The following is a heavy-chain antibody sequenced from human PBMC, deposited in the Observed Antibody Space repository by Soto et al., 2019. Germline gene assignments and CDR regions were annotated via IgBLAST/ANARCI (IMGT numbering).Heavy chain of an antibody. CDR3: AKERQQLVPNYGMDV. D-gene: IGHD6-13*01. CDR1: GFTFDDHT. Sequence: GSLRLSCAASGFTFDDHTMHWVRQAPGKGLEWVSLISWDGGSTYYADSVKGRFTISRDNSKNSLYLQMNSLRTEDTALYYCAKERQQLVPNYGMDVWGQGTTVTVSS. CDR2: ISWDGGST. V-gene: IGHV3-43*01. J-gene: IGHJ6*02.